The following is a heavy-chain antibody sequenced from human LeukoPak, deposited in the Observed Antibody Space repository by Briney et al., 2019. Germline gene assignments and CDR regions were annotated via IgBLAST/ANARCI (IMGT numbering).Heavy chain of an antibody. V-gene: IGHV3-7*01. CDR2: INQDAIEK. D-gene: IGHD2-2*01. Sequence: GGSLRLSCVASGFTFSGYWMSWVRQAPGKGLEWVANINQDAIEKYYVDSVKGRFTISRDNAKSSLYLQMNSLRAEDMAVYYCARHCSSTNCRAYWGQGTLVTVSS. J-gene: IGHJ4*02. CDR1: GFTFSGYW. CDR3: ARHCSSTNCRAY.